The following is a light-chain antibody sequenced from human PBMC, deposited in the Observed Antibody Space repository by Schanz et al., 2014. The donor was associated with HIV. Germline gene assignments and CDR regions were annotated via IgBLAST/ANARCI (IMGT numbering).Light chain of an antibody. Sequence: EIVMTQSPVTLSVSPGERATLSCRASQSVNTNYLAWYQQKPGQAPRLLIYGASNRATGIPARFSGSGSGTEFTLTISRLEPEDFAVYYCQQYIHWPRTFGQGTKVEIK. CDR2: GAS. J-gene: IGKJ1*01. V-gene: IGKV3-15*01. CDR3: QQYIHWPRT. CDR1: QSVNTN.